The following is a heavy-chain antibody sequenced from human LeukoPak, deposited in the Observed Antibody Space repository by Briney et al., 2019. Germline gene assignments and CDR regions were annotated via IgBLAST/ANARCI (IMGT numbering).Heavy chain of an antibody. D-gene: IGHD3-10*01. CDR2: FYYSGHT. CDR3: ARQISDYYYYYMDV. CDR1: GGSISSSSYY. J-gene: IGHJ6*03. V-gene: IGHV4-39*01. Sequence: SETLSLTCTVSGGSISSSSYYWGWIRQPPGKGLEWIGSFYYSGHTYYSPSLQSRVTMSVDNYKIQFSLTLRSVAAADTAVYYCARQISDYYYYYMDVWGKGTTVTVSS.